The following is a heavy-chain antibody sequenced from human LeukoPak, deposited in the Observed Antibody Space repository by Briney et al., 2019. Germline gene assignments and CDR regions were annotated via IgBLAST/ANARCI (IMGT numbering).Heavy chain of an antibody. CDR3: ARGLTSDY. Sequence: SETLSLTCAVYGGSFSGYYWSWIRQPPGKGLEWIGEINHSGSTNYNPSLKSRVTMSVDTSKNQFSLKLSSVTAADTAVYYCARGLTSDYWGQGTLVTVSP. D-gene: IGHD1-14*01. V-gene: IGHV4-34*01. J-gene: IGHJ4*02. CDR2: INHSGST. CDR1: GGSFSGYY.